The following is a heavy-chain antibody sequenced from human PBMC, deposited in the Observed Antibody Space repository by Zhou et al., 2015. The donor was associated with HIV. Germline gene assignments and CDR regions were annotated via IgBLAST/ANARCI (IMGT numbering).Heavy chain of an antibody. CDR2: ISATGHGL. Sequence: VHLSGFWGRPGADGGGSLSLSCAASGFIFDDFAMSWVRHRPGQGLEWISGISATGHGLFYANSVKGRFTISRDNFRKTLYLQMSSLSVEDTGTYYCARGRNGVTAALDYWGQGTLVTVAS. J-gene: IGHJ4*02. CDR1: GFIFDDFA. CDR3: ARGRNGVTAALDY. D-gene: IGHD3-3*01. V-gene: IGHV3-23*01.